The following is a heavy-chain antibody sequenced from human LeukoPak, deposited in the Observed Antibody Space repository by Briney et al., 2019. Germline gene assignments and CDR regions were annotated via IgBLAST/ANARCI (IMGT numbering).Heavy chain of an antibody. CDR2: IHSSGIT. J-gene: IGHJ3*02. CDR3: ARERRGGRATDAFDI. CDR1: GGSISSSY. Sequence: SETLSLTCTVSGGSISSSYWSWIRQPAGKGLDWIGRIHSSGITTYNPSLNSRVTMSADTSKNQFSVRLTSVTAADTAVYYCARERRGGRATDAFDIWGQGTMVTVSS. V-gene: IGHV4-4*07.